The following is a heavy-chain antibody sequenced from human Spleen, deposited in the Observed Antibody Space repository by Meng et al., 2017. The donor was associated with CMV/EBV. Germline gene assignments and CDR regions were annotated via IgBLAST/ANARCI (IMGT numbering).Heavy chain of an antibody. CDR3: VRADQGILRWYFDV. J-gene: IGHJ2*01. V-gene: IGHV6-1*01. CDR2: TYFRSKWHI. Sequence: SETLSLTCAISGDSVSNGNAAWHWIRQSPSRGLEWLGRTYFRSKWHIDYAVSVKGRIIISPDTSKNQFSLHLKSLTPEDTAVYYCVRADQGILRWYFDVWGRGTLVTVSS. D-gene: IGHD2-2*01. CDR1: GDSVSNGNAA.